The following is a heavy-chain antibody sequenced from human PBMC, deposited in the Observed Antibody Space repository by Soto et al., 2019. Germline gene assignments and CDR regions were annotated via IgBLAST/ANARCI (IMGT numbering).Heavy chain of an antibody. V-gene: IGHV1-8*01. CDR3: ARVGGGTAGYYMDV. D-gene: IGHD3-16*01. J-gene: IGHJ6*03. CDR2: MNPNSGNT. Sequence: ASVKVSCKASGYTFTSYDINWVRQATGQGLEWMGWMNPNSGNTGYAQKFQGRVTMTRNTSISTAYMELSSLRSEDTAVYYCARVGGGTAGYYMDVWGKGNPGHRLL. CDR1: GYTFTSYD.